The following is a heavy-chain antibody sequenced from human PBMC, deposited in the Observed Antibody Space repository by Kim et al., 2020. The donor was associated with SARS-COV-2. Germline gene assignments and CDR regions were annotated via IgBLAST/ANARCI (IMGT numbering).Heavy chain of an antibody. Sequence: PSLKSLVTRAVDTSKNQFSLKLSAGTAADTAVYYCARAIITMIVVVGAFDIWGQGTMVTVSS. V-gene: IGHV4-31*01. CDR3: ARAIITMIVVVGAFDI. J-gene: IGHJ3*02. D-gene: IGHD3-22*01.